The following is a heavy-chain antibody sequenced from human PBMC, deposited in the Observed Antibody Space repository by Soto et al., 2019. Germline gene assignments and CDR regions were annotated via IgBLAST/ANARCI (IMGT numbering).Heavy chain of an antibody. CDR2: MNPNSGNT. V-gene: IGHV1-8*02. CDR1: GYTFTIYD. J-gene: IGHJ5*02. D-gene: IGHD3-3*01. CDR3: ARGFKVTTIFGVVIKKGSWFDP. Sequence: ASVKVSSKASGYTFTIYDINWVRQATGQGLEWMGWMNPNSGNTGYAQKFQGRVTMTRNTSISTAYMELSSLRSEDTAVYYCARGFKVTTIFGVVIKKGSWFDPWGQGTLVTVSS.